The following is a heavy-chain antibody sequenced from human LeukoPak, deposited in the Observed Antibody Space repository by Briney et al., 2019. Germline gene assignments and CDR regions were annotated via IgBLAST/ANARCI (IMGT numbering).Heavy chain of an antibody. CDR2: INADGSNT. CDR3: ARSRITGTTRGGHFDY. Sequence: PGGSLRLSCAASGFIFSNHWMHWVRQAPGKGLMWVSRINADGSNTRYADSVKGRFTISRDNAKKTLYLHLNSLRVEDAAVYYCARSRITGTTRGGHFDYWGQGTLVTVSS. D-gene: IGHD1-20*01. V-gene: IGHV3-74*01. J-gene: IGHJ4*02. CDR1: GFIFSNHW.